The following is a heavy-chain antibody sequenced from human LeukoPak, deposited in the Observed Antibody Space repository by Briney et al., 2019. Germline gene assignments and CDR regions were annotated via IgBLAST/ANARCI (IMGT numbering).Heavy chain of an antibody. D-gene: IGHD6-19*01. J-gene: IGHJ4*02. Sequence: GGSLRLSCAASGFTFSSYGMHWVRQAPGKGLKWVAFIRYDGSNKYYADSVKGRFTISRDNSKNTLCLQMNSLRAEDTAVYYCAKCYWQWLVPDYWGQGTLVTVSS. CDR3: AKCYWQWLVPDY. CDR2: IRYDGSNK. V-gene: IGHV3-30*02. CDR1: GFTFSSYG.